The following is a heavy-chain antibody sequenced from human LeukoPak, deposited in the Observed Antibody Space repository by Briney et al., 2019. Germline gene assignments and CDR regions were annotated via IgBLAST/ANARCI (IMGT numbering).Heavy chain of an antibody. CDR1: GFTFSSYE. V-gene: IGHV3-48*03. J-gene: IGHJ6*02. CDR3: ARAGGGYYYYYYGMDV. D-gene: IGHD3-16*01. Sequence: GGSLRLSCAASGFTFSSYEMNWVRQAPGKGLWWVSYISSSGSTIYYADSVKGRFTISRDNAKNSLYLQMNSLRAEDTAVYYCARAGGGYYYYYYGMDVWGQGTTVTVSS. CDR2: ISSSGSTI.